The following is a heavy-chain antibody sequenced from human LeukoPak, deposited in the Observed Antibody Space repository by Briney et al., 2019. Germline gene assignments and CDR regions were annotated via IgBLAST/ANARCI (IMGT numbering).Heavy chain of an antibody. D-gene: IGHD2-15*01. CDR3: ARASSVSLPYY. Sequence: GGSLRLSCAASGFTFSSYAMSWVRQAPGKGLEWVSVIDSGGSTYYADSVKGRFTISRDNSKNTLYLQMNSLRAEDTAVYYCARASSVSLPYYWGQGTLVTVSS. CDR1: GFTFSSYA. V-gene: IGHV3-66*01. J-gene: IGHJ4*02. CDR2: IDSGGST.